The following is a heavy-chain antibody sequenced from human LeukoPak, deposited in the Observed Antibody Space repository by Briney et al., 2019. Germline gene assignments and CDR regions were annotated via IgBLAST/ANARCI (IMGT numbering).Heavy chain of an antibody. V-gene: IGHV1-46*01. CDR1: GYTFTSYY. CDR3: TRETSSRYFDY. J-gene: IGHJ4*02. Sequence: ASVKVSCKASGYTFTSYYMHWVRQAPGQGLEWMGIINPSGGSTSYAQKFQGRVTMTRDTSTSTVYVELSSLRSEDTAVYYCTRETSSRYFDYWGQGTLVTVSS. CDR2: INPSGGST.